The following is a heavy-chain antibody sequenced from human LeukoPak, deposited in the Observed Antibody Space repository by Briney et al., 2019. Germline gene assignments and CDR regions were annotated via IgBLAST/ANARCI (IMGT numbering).Heavy chain of an antibody. CDR3: ARVSSSGWYPHYYYGMDV. J-gene: IGHJ6*02. CDR2: INPSGGST. V-gene: IGHV1-46*01. Sequence: GASVKVSCKASGYTFTSYGISWVRQAPGQGLEWMGIINPSGGSTSYAQKFQGRVTMTRDTSTSTVYMELSSLRSEDTAVYYCARVSSSGWYPHYYYGMDVWGQGTTVTVSS. D-gene: IGHD6-19*01. CDR1: GYTFTSYG.